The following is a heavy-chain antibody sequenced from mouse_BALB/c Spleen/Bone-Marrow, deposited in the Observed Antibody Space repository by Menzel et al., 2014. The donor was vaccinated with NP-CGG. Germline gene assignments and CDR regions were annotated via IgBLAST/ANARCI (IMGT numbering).Heavy chain of an antibody. CDR1: GFSLXSYD. CDR3: VREDKYGNSGGDFDV. D-gene: IGHD2-10*02. J-gene: IGHJ1*01. CDR2: IWTGGGT. V-gene: IGHV2-9-2*01. Sequence: VQVVESGPGLVAPSQSLSITCTVSGFSLXSYDISWIRQPPGKGLEWLGVIWTGGGTNYNSAFMSRLSISKDNSKSQVFLKMNSLQTDDTAIYYCVREDKYGNSGGDFDVWGAGTTVTVSS.